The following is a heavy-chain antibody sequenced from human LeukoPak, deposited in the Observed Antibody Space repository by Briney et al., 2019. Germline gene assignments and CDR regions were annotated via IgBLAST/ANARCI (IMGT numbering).Heavy chain of an antibody. Sequence: GASVKVSCKASGYTFTSYGISWVRQAPGQGLEWMGWISAYNGNTNYAQKLQGRVTMTTDTSTSAAYMELRSLRSDDTAVYYCARTSAVVVVPAASWFDPWGQGTLVTVSS. J-gene: IGHJ5*02. D-gene: IGHD2-2*01. CDR3: ARTSAVVVVPAASWFDP. CDR1: GYTFTSYG. V-gene: IGHV1-18*01. CDR2: ISAYNGNT.